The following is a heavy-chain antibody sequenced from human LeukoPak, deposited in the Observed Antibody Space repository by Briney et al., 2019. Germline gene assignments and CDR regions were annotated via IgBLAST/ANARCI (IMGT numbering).Heavy chain of an antibody. V-gene: IGHV3-7*01. CDR1: GMTFSSFW. CDR2: IKPDVSEK. J-gene: IGHJ4*02. CDR3: ANNYDSSGYYYPSFDY. D-gene: IGHD3-22*01. Sequence: PGGSLRLSCAASGMTFSSFWMSWVRQAPGKGLEWVAHIKPDVSEKYYLDSVKGRFTVSRDNAKNSLYLQMNSLRAEDTAVYYCANNYDSSGYYYPSFDYWGQGTLVTVSS.